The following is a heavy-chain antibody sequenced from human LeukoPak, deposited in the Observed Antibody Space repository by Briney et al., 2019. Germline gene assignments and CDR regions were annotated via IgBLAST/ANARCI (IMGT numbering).Heavy chain of an antibody. CDR2: ISSSSSYI. CDR3: ARDATISGSFDY. V-gene: IGHV3-21*01. CDR1: GFTFSSYS. J-gene: IGHJ4*02. D-gene: IGHD3-10*01. Sequence: AGSLRLSCAASGFTFSSYSMNWVRQPPGKGLEWVSSISSSSSYIYYAYPVKGRFTISRDNAKNSLYLQMSSLRAEDTAVYYCARDATISGSFDYWGQGALVTVSS.